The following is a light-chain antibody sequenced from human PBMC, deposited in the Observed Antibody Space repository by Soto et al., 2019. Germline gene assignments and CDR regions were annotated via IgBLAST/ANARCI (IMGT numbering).Light chain of an antibody. CDR1: SSNIGAGYD. CDR2: GNN. V-gene: IGLV1-40*01. Sequence: QSVLTQPPSVSGAPGQRVTISCTGSSSNIGAGYDVHWYQQVPGTAPKLLIYGNNNRPSGVPDRFSGSKSGTSASLAITGLQTEDEADYYCQSYDSSLLFGGGTKLTVL. J-gene: IGLJ3*02. CDR3: QSYDSSLL.